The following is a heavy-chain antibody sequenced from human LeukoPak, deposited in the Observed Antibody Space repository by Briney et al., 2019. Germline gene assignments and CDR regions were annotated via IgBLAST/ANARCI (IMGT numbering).Heavy chain of an antibody. CDR2: IIPIFGTA. Sequence: VASVKVSCKASGGTFSSYAISWVRQAPGQGLEWMGRIIPIFGTANYAQKFQGRVTITTDESTSTAYMELSSLRSEDTAVYYCAGYSLYDYVWGSYRQTFAFDYWGQGTLVTVSS. CDR1: GGTFSSYA. D-gene: IGHD3-16*02. J-gene: IGHJ4*02. CDR3: AGYSLYDYVWGSYRQTFAFDY. V-gene: IGHV1-69*05.